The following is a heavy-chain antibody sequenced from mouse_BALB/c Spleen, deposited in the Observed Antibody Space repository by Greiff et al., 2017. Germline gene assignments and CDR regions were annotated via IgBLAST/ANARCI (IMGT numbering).Heavy chain of an antibody. V-gene: IGHV2-6-2*01. CDR3: ARQGYDHDVGFAY. Sequence: VKVVESGPDLVAPSQSLSITCTVSGFSLTSYGVHWVRQPPGKGLEWLVVIWSDGSTTYNSALKSRLSISKDNSKSQVFLKMNSLQTDDTAMYYCARQGYDHDVGFAYWGQGTLVTVSA. CDR1: GFSLTSYG. CDR2: IWSDGST. D-gene: IGHD2-4*01. J-gene: IGHJ3*01.